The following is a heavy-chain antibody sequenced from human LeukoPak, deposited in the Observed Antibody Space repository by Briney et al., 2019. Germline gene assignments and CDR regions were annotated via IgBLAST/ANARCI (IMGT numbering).Heavy chain of an antibody. V-gene: IGHV1-46*01. Sequence: ASVMVSCKASGYTFTSYCMHWVRQAPGQGPEWMGIINPSGGSTSYAQKFQGRVAMTRDMSTSTVYMELSSLRAEDTAVYYCARDLLESLYYAFDIWGQGTMVTVSS. CDR1: GYTFTSYC. CDR3: ARDLLESLYYAFDI. CDR2: INPSGGST. J-gene: IGHJ3*02. D-gene: IGHD3-10*01.